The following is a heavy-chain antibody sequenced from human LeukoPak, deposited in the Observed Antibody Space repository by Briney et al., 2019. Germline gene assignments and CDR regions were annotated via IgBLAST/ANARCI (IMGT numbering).Heavy chain of an antibody. D-gene: IGHD3-10*02. J-gene: IGHJ6*02. Sequence: SETLSLTCAVYGGSFSGYYWSWIRQPPGKGLEWIGEINHSGSTNYNPSLKSRVTISVDTSKNQFSLKLSSVTAADAAVYYCARGVRSRGGAYYYYYGMDVWGQGTTVTVSS. CDR1: GGSFSGYY. V-gene: IGHV4-34*01. CDR2: INHSGST. CDR3: ARGVRSRGGAYYYYYGMDV.